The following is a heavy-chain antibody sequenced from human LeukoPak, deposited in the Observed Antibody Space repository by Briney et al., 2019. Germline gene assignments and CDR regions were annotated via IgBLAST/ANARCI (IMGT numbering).Heavy chain of an antibody. J-gene: IGHJ4*02. CDR3: ATLLRFLEWPIDY. Sequence: PGGSLRLSCTASGFTFGDYAMSWVRQAPGKGLEWVSAISGSGGSTYYADSVKGRFTISRDNSKNTLYLQMNSLRAEDTAVYYCATLLRFLEWPIDYWGQGTLVTVSS. V-gene: IGHV3-23*01. D-gene: IGHD3-3*01. CDR2: ISGSGGST. CDR1: GFTFGDYA.